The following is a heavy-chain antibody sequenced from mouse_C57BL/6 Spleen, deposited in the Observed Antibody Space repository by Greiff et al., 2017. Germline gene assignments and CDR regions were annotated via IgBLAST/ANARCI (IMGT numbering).Heavy chain of an antibody. D-gene: IGHD1-1*01. CDR3: ARDLGTTVPFDY. Sequence: VQLQQSGPGLVKPSQSLSLTCSVTGYSITSGYYWNWIRQFPGNKLEWMGYISYDGSNNYNPSLKNRISITRDTSKNQFFLKLNSVTTEDTATYYCARDLGTTVPFDYWGQGTTLTVSS. J-gene: IGHJ2*01. CDR2: ISYDGSN. CDR1: GYSITSGYY. V-gene: IGHV3-6*01.